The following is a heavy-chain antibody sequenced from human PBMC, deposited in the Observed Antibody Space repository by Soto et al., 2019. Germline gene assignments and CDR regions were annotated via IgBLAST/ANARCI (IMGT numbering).Heavy chain of an antibody. Sequence: PSETLSLTCTVSGGSISSYYWSWIRQPPGKGLEWIGYIYYSGSTNYSPSLKSRVTISVDTSKNQFSLKLSSVTAAGTAVYYCARHALSHEDSIAAAPLRRYYYYGMDVWGQGTTVTV. CDR1: GGSISSYY. CDR2: IYYSGST. J-gene: IGHJ6*02. CDR3: ARHALSHEDSIAAAPLRRYYYYGMDV. V-gene: IGHV4-59*01. D-gene: IGHD6-13*01.